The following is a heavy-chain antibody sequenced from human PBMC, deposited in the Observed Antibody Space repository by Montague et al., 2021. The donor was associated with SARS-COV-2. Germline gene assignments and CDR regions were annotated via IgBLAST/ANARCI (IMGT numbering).Heavy chain of an antibody. CDR3: ARVSADDTSGYYLNDAFDI. Sequence: SLRLSCAASGFTFGNYAMHWVRQAPGKGLEWVSGIIWNSGDIAYXDSVKGRFTISRDNAKNALYLQMNSLRAVDTAMYFCARVSADDTSGYYLNDAFDIWGQGTMVTVS. D-gene: IGHD3-22*01. CDR2: IIWNSGDI. CDR1: GFTFGNYA. V-gene: IGHV3-9*01. J-gene: IGHJ3*02.